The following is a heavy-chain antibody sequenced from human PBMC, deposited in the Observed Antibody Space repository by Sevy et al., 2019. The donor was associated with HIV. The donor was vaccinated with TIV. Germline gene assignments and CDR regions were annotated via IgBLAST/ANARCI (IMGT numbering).Heavy chain of an antibody. J-gene: IGHJ6*02. D-gene: IGHD1-7*01. CDR1: GFSFSGYN. Sequence: GGSLRLSCAASGFSFSGYNMNWVRQAPGKGLEWVSYLSSINSTIHYADSVKGGFTTSRDNAKNSLFLQMNSLRDEDTAVYYCARDSSWNYDSYFYGMDVWGQGPTVTVSS. CDR2: LSSINSTI. V-gene: IGHV3-48*02. CDR3: ARDSSWNYDSYFYGMDV.